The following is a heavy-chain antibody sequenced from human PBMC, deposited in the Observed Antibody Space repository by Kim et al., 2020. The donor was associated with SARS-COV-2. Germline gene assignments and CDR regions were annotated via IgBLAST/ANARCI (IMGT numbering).Heavy chain of an antibody. V-gene: IGHV3-21*01. D-gene: IGHD6-19*01. J-gene: IGHJ4*02. CDR3: ARTRDSGWSYFDY. Sequence: YAASVKGRFTISRDNAKNSLYLKMNSLRAEDTAVYYCARTRDSGWSYFDYWGQGTLVTVSS.